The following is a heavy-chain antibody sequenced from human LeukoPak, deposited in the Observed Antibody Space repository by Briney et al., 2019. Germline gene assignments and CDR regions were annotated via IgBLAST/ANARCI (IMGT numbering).Heavy chain of an antibody. CDR1: GFTVSNSY. Sequence: PGGSLRLSCAASGFTVSNSYMSWVRQAPGKGLEWVSVIYRSGTTYYADSVKGRFTISRDNSKNTLHLQMSSLRAEDTAVYYCAREWNGDITVAGAGAFDIWGQGTMVTVSS. CDR3: AREWNGDITVAGAGAFDI. CDR2: IYRSGTT. V-gene: IGHV3-53*01. D-gene: IGHD6-19*01. J-gene: IGHJ3*02.